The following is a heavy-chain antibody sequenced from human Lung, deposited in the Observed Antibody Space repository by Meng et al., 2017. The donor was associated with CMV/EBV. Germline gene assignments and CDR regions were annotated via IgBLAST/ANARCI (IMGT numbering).Heavy chain of an antibody. Sequence: SCTASGFYFSDYGMHWVRQAPGKGLEWLTFTHYDESDKYHTDSVKDRFTISRDNSKKTLYLQMNSLSAEDTAVYYCARSYNGKYYPPYYYYYYGMDVWXQGTSVTVSS. D-gene: IGHD1-26*01. CDR1: GFYFSDYG. CDR2: THYDESDK. V-gene: IGHV3-30*02. CDR3: ARSYNGKYYPPYYYYYYGMDV. J-gene: IGHJ6*02.